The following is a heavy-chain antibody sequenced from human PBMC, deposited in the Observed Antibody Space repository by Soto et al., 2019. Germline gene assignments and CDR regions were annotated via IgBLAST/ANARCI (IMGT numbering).Heavy chain of an antibody. J-gene: IGHJ5*02. CDR1: GYTFTSYG. D-gene: IGHD6-19*01. V-gene: IGHV1-18*04. CDR2: ISAYNGNT. Sequence: ASVKVYCKASGYTFTSYGISWVRQAPGQGLEWMGWISAYNGNTNYAQKLQGRVTMTTDTSTSTAYMELRSLRSDDTAVYYCARSRVAGTLGNWFDPWGQGTLVTVSS. CDR3: ARSRVAGTLGNWFDP.